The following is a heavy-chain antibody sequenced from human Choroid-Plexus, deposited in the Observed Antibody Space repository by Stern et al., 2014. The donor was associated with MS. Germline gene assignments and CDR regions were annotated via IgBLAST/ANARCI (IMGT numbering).Heavy chain of an antibody. CDR3: AKDRQYLTFFFDF. CDR1: GFSFSSFG. CDR2: ISYDGSK. Sequence: QLVQSGGGVVQPGRPLRLSCAASGFSFSSFGMHWVRQAPGKGLEWVALISYDGSKDYADSVKCRFAISRDNSKNTLYLQMNSLRAEDTAVYYCAKDRQYLTFFFDFWGQGSLVTVSS. D-gene: IGHD2/OR15-2a*01. V-gene: IGHV3-30*18. J-gene: IGHJ4*02.